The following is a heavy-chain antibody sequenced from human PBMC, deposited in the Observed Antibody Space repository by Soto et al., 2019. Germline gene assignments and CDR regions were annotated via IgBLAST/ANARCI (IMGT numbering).Heavy chain of an antibody. CDR3: ARGRIVVVTAIEYYYYMDV. CDR2: ISPIFGTA. D-gene: IGHD2-21*02. Sequence: ASVKVSCKASGDTFSSYAISWVRQAPGQGLEWMVGISPIFGTANYAQKVQGRVTITADESTSTAYMELSSLRSEDTAVYYCARGRIVVVTAIEYYYYMDVWGKGTTVTVSS. CDR1: GDTFSSYA. V-gene: IGHV1-69*13. J-gene: IGHJ6*03.